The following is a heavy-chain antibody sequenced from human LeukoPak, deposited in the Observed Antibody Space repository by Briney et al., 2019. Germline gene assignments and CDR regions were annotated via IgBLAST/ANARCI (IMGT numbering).Heavy chain of an antibody. Sequence: GGSLRLSCAASGFTLSSYAMSWVRQGPGKGLEWVSAISVSGNTYHADSVKGRFTISRDSSKNTLYLQMNSLRAEDTAVYYCARDNYDRENTSGRHYSHYYYMDVWGKGTTVTVSS. CDR3: ARDNYDRENTSGRHYSHYYYMDV. CDR2: ISVSGNT. J-gene: IGHJ6*03. D-gene: IGHD3-16*01. CDR1: GFTLSSYA. V-gene: IGHV3-23*01.